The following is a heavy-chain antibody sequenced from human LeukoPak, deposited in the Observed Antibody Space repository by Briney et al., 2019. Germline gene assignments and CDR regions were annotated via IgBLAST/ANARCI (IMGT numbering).Heavy chain of an antibody. J-gene: IGHJ4*02. CDR3: AKEGGVGATKEYYFDY. D-gene: IGHD1-26*01. V-gene: IGHV3-23*01. CDR1: GFTFSSYA. Sequence: RAGGSLRLSCAASGFTFSSYAMSWVRQAPGKGLEWVSAISGSGGSTYYADSVKGRFTISRDNSKNTLYLQMNSLRAEDTAVYYCAKEGGVGATKEYYFDYWGQGTLVTVSS. CDR2: ISGSGGST.